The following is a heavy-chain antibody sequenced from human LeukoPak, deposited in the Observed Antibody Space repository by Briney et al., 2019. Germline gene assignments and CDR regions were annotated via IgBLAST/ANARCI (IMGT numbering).Heavy chain of an antibody. J-gene: IGHJ4*02. Sequence: GGSLRLSCAASGFTFSSFGKHWVRQAPGKGLEWVSFIRYDGSNKYYADSVKGRFTISRDNSKNTLYLQMNSLRAEDTAVYYCASTIAAAVISYFDYWGQGTLVTVSS. V-gene: IGHV3-30*02. CDR2: IRYDGSNK. CDR3: ASTIAAAVISYFDY. CDR1: GFTFSSFG. D-gene: IGHD6-13*01.